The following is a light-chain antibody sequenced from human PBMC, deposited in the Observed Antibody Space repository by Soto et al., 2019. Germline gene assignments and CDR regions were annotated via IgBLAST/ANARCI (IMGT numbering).Light chain of an antibody. CDR1: SSDVGGYNS. CDR3: SSYTSSNTYV. Sequence: QSALTQPASVSGSPGQSIAISCTGTSSDVGGYNSVSWYQQHPGKAPKLMIYNVSNRPSGVSDRFSGSKSGNTASLTISGHQAEDEADYYCSSYTSSNTYVFGTGTKVTVL. J-gene: IGLJ1*01. CDR2: NVS. V-gene: IGLV2-14*03.